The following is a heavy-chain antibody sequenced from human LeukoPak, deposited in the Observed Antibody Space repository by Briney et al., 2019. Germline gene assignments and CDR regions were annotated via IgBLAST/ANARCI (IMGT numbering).Heavy chain of an antibody. D-gene: IGHD3-22*01. CDR2: ISSTGTHI. CDR3: ARGASSGYYYDAFDI. Sequence: GGSLRLSCAASGSTFSSYSMNWVRQSPGKGLEWVSSISSTGTHIYYADSVKGRFTISRNNAKNSLYLQMNSLRAEDTAVYYCARGASSGYYYDAFDIWGQGTMVTVSS. J-gene: IGHJ3*02. CDR1: GSTFSSYS. V-gene: IGHV3-21*01.